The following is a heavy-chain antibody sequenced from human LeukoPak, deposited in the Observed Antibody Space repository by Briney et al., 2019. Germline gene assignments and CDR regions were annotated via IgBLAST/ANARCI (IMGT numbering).Heavy chain of an antibody. J-gene: IGHJ6*02. CDR2: VNSDGSST. Sequence: GGSLRLSCAASGFTFTSYWMHWVRQAPGKGLVWVSRVNSDGSSTTYADFVKGRFTISRDNAKNTLYLQMNSLRAEDTAVYYCARGRYYGMDVWGQGTTVTVSS. CDR3: ARGRYYGMDV. V-gene: IGHV3-74*01. CDR1: GFTFTSYW.